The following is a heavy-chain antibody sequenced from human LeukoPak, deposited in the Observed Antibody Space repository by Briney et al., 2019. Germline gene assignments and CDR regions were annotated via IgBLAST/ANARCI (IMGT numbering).Heavy chain of an antibody. D-gene: IGHD3-10*01. Sequence: SETLSLTCTVSGGSISSYYWSWIRQPPGKGLEWIGYIYYSGSTNYNPSLKSRVTISVDTSKNQFSLKLSSVTAADTAVCYCARSYGSGSYSYYYYMDVWGKGTTVTVSS. CDR2: IYYSGST. CDR3: ARSYGSGSYSYYYYMDV. CDR1: GGSISSYY. J-gene: IGHJ6*03. V-gene: IGHV4-59*01.